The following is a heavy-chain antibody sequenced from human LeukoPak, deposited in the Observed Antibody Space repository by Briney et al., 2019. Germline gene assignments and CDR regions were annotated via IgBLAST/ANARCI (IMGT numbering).Heavy chain of an antibody. J-gene: IGHJ3*02. D-gene: IGHD3-22*01. Sequence: PGTSLRLSCGASGFTFSSHGMHWVRQAPGKGLEWVSLIWYDGSKKYYADSVKGRFTISRDNAKNTLYLQMNSPRAEDTAVYYCARDEPYDSSGYSDAFDIWGQGTMVTVSS. V-gene: IGHV3-33*01. CDR3: ARDEPYDSSGYSDAFDI. CDR2: IWYDGSKK. CDR1: GFTFSSHG.